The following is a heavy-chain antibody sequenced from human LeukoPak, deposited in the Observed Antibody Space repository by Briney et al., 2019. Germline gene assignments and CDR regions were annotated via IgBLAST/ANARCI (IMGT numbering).Heavy chain of an antibody. CDR2: ISWSSGSI. CDR1: GFTFDDYA. CDR3: AKDQSFDY. J-gene: IGHJ4*02. Sequence: GGSLRLSCAASGFTFDDYAMPWVRHAPGKGLEWVSGISWSSGSIGYADSVKGRFTISRHNAKNSLYLQMNSLRAEDTALYYCAKDQSFDYWGQGTLVTVSS. V-gene: IGHV3-9*01.